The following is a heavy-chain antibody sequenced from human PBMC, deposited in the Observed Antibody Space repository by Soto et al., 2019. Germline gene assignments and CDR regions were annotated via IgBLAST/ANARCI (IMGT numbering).Heavy chain of an antibody. CDR3: ARHLSSGYPDAFDI. D-gene: IGHD3-22*01. J-gene: IGHJ3*02. CDR1: GYSFTSYW. V-gene: IGHV5-51*01. CDR2: IYPGDSDT. Sequence: GESLKISCKGSGYSFTSYWIAWVRQMPGKGLEWMAMIYPGDSDTRYSPSFQGQVTISADKSISTAYLQWSSLKASDTAMYYCARHLSSGYPDAFDIWGQGTMVTVSS.